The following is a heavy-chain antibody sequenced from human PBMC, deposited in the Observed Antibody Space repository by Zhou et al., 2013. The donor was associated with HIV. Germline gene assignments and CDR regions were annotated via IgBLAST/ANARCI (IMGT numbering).Heavy chain of an antibody. J-gene: IGHJ6*03. CDR1: GYTFTNYG. V-gene: IGHV1-18*01. D-gene: IGHD6-13*01. CDR3: ARDFQYSSSWYSSFHYYNYYMDS. CDR2: ISPYNGNT. Sequence: QVQLVQSGREVKKPGASVKVSCKASGYTFTNYGVTWVRQAPGQGLEWMGSISPYNGNTKYAQKFQGRLTMTTDTSTSTSHMELRSLRSDDSAVYYCARDFQYSSSWYSSFHYYNYYMDSWGNGTTVHRLL.